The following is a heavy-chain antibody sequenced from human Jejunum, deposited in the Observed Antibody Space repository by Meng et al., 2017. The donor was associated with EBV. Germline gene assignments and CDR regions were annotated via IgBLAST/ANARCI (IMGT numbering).Heavy chain of an antibody. Sequence: PPLQESGPGLVKPSETLSLTCSVSGGSISSYTYYWGWIRQPPGKGLEWIGTIDYRENTYYNPSLKSRITISVDTPKNQFSLKLTSMTAADTALYYCARVDYYDTSGNVDFWGQGALVTVSS. J-gene: IGHJ4*02. CDR2: IDYRENT. D-gene: IGHD3-22*01. V-gene: IGHV4-39*01. CDR3: ARVDYYDTSGNVDF. CDR1: GGSISSYTYY.